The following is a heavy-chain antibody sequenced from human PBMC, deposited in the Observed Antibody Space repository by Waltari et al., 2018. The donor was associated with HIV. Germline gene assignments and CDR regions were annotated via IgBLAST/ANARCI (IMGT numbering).Heavy chain of an antibody. CDR3: AKSDFTELVRGQKAFDV. CDR1: GGAFDTFA. D-gene: IGHD1-26*01. Sequence: QAQLVQSGAETKKPGSSVTVSCQASGGAFDTFAFTRVRQAPGQGLAWLGGTAPFFGVIYAQDFNGRVTITSNPSTRTVFLELGGLRPDDTAVYFCAKSDFTELVRGQKAFDVWGQGT. CDR2: TAPFFGV. V-gene: IGHV1-69*19. J-gene: IGHJ3*01.